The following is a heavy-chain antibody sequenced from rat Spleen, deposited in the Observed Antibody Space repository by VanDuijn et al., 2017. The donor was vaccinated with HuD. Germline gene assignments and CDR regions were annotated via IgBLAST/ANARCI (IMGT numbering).Heavy chain of an antibody. CDR3: ATGPRILRIDGLAY. CDR1: GFTFSNYG. D-gene: IGHD1-6*01. J-gene: IGHJ3*01. Sequence: EVQLVESGGGLVQPGRSLKLSCAASGFTFSNYGMAWVRQAPTKGLEWVAYISTGGDNTYYRDSVKGRFTISRDNAKSTLYLQMDSLRSVDTATYYCATGPRILRIDGLAYWGQGTLVTVSS. V-gene: IGHV5S23*01. CDR2: ISTGGDNT.